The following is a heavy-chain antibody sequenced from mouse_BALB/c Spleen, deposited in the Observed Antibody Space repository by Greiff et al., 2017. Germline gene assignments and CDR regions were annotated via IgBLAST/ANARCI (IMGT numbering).Heavy chain of an antibody. CDR1: GDSITSGY. CDR2: ISYSGST. CDR3: ARSYYGSSYLAY. Sequence: EVQLQQSGPSLVTPSQTLSLTCSVTGDSITSGYWNWIRKFPGHKLEYMGYISYSGSTYYNPSLKSRISITRDTSKNQYYLQLNSVTTEDTATYYCARSYYGSSYLAYWGRGTTLTVSS. J-gene: IGHJ2*01. D-gene: IGHD1-1*01. V-gene: IGHV3-8*02.